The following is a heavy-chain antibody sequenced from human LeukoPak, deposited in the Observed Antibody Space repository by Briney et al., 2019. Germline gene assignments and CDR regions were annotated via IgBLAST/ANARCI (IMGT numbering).Heavy chain of an antibody. CDR2: ISYDGSNK. V-gene: IGHV3-30-3*01. Sequence: HAGGSLRLSCAASGFTFSSYAMHWVRQAPGKGLEWVAVISYDGSNKYYADSVKGRFTISRDNSKNTLYLQMNSLRAEDTAVYYCANGYCSSTSCHRDRRGMDVWGQGTTVTVSS. CDR1: GFTFSSYA. D-gene: IGHD2-2*01. CDR3: ANGYCSSTSCHRDRRGMDV. J-gene: IGHJ6*02.